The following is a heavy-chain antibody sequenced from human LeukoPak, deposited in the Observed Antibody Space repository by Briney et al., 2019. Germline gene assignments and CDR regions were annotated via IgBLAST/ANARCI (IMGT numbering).Heavy chain of an antibody. CDR3: ARVQVVVAATVYYYGMDV. CDR1: GGTFSSYA. D-gene: IGHD2-15*01. CDR2: IIPIFGTA. J-gene: IGHJ6*02. Sequence: GASVKVSCKASGGTFSSYAISWVRQAPEQGLEWMGGIIPIFGTANYAQKFQGRVTITADESTSTAYMELSSLRSEDTAVYYCARVQVVVAATVYYYGMDVWGQGTTVTVSS. V-gene: IGHV1-69*13.